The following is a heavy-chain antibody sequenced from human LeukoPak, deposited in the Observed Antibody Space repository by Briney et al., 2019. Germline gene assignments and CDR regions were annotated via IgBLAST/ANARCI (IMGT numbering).Heavy chain of an antibody. V-gene: IGHV1-69*01. J-gene: IGHJ3*02. CDR2: IIPIFGTA. D-gene: IGHD2-15*01. CDR1: GGTFSSYA. Sequence: SSVKVSCKASGGTFSSYAISWVRQAPGQGLEWMGGIIPIFGTANYAQKFQGRDTNTADESTSTAYMELSGLRSEDTAVYYCASVRSGPHGYCSGGSCYSSAAGAFDIWGQGTMVTVSS. CDR3: ASVRSGPHGYCSGGSCYSSAAGAFDI.